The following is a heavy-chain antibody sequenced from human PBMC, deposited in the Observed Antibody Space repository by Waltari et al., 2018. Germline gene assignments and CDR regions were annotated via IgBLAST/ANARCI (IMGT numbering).Heavy chain of an antibody. CDR2: MNPNSGHT. D-gene: IGHD4-4*01. V-gene: IGHV1-8*01. J-gene: IGHJ4*02. CDR1: GYTFTSEE. CDR3: ARVTMTVTTYSLYY. Sequence: QVKMVQSGAEVKKPGASVKVSCKASGYTFTSEEMNWVRQATVQGLEWMGWMNPNSGHTRYAQKFQGRVTMTSNTSISTAYMELSSLRSEVTAVYYCARVTMTVTTYSLYYCGQVTLVTVSS.